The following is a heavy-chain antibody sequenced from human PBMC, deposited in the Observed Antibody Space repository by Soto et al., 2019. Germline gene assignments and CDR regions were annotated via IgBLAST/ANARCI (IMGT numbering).Heavy chain of an antibody. J-gene: IGHJ3*02. Sequence: QVQLVESGGGVVQPGRSLRLSCAASGFIFSTYGMHWVRQAPGKGLEWVAVISYDGSNQYYEDSVKGRFTISRDNSKNTLYLQMNSLRVEDMAVYYCAKSWSGSHGAFDMWGQGTMVTVSA. CDR3: AKSWSGSHGAFDM. D-gene: IGHD2-8*02. V-gene: IGHV3-30*18. CDR2: ISYDGSNQ. CDR1: GFIFSTYG.